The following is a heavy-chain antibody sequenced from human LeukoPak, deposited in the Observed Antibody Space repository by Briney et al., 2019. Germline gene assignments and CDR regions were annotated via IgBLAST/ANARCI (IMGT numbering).Heavy chain of an antibody. CDR2: IYSDGST. Sequence: GGSLRLSCAASGFTFSSYSMNWVRQAPGKKLEWVSDIYSDGSTFYADSVKGRFTISRDNSKNTLYLQMNSLRAEDTAVYYCAKDLGSSGWYIDYWGQGTLVTVSS. CDR1: GFTFSSYS. V-gene: IGHV3-23*03. CDR3: AKDLGSSGWYIDY. J-gene: IGHJ4*02. D-gene: IGHD6-19*01.